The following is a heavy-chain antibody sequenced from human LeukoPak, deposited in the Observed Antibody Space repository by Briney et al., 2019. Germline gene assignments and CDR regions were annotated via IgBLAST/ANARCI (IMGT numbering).Heavy chain of an antibody. CDR2: INPSGGST. CDR1: GYTSTSYY. Sequence: GASVKVSCKASGYTSTSYYMHWVRQAPGQGLEWMGIINPSGGSTSYAQKFQGRVTMTRDTSTSTVYMELSSLRSEDTAVYYCARRGFGYSYGFVSYYFDYWGQGTLVTVSS. V-gene: IGHV1-46*01. D-gene: IGHD5-18*01. CDR3: ARRGFGYSYGFVSYYFDY. J-gene: IGHJ4*02.